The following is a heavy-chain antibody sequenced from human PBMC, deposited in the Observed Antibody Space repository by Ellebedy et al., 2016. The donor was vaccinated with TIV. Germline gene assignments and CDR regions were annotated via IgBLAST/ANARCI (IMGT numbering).Heavy chain of an antibody. Sequence: GESLKIYCAASGFTFSGYYMSWFRQAQGKGPEWVSYISYSGDLMYYADSVKGRFTTSRDNAGNSLYLQMNSLRAEDTAVYYCARLGVIAAAGASDYWGQGTLVIVSS. CDR2: ISYSGDLM. CDR1: GFTFSGYY. J-gene: IGHJ4*02. CDR3: ARLGVIAAAGASDY. D-gene: IGHD6-13*01. V-gene: IGHV3-11*01.